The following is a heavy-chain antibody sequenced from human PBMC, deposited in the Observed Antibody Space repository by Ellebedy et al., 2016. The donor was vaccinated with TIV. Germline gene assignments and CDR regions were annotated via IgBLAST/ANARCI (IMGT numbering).Heavy chain of an antibody. V-gene: IGHV3-23*01. CDR2: ISDSGGST. D-gene: IGHD6-13*01. CDR3: AKTAYSSSWYGDY. J-gene: IGHJ4*02. Sequence: GGSLRLXXAASGFTFSTYAMSWLRQAPGKGLEWVSTISDSGGSTYYADSVKGRFTISRDNSKNTLYLQMNSLRAEDTAVYYCAKTAYSSSWYGDYWGQGTLVTVSS. CDR1: GFTFSTYA.